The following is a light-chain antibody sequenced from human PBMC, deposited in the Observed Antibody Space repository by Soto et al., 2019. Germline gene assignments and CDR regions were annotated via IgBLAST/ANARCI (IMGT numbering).Light chain of an antibody. CDR3: QQYGSSLFR. V-gene: IGKV3-20*01. CDR1: QSVSSSY. J-gene: IGKJ3*01. CDR2: GAS. Sequence: EIVLTQSPGTLSLSPGERATLSCRASQSVSSSYLAWYQQKPGQAPRLLIYGASSRATGIPDRFSGSGSGTDFTLTISRLEPEEYAVYYWQQYGSSLFRFGPGTKVDIK.